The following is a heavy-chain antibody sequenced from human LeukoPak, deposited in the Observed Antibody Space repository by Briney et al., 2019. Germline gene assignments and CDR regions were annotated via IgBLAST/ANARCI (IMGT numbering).Heavy chain of an antibody. V-gene: IGHV4-39*07. CDR2: IYYSGNT. CDR1: GDSISRSDSY. CDR3: ARDAAVTTQYWFDP. Sequence: SETLSLTCTVFGDSISRSDSYWGWIRQPPGKVLEWIGSIYYSGNTYSNPSLKSRVTISVDTSKNQFSLNLSSVTAADTAVYYCARDAAVTTQYWFDPWGQGTLVTVSS. J-gene: IGHJ5*02. D-gene: IGHD4-11*01.